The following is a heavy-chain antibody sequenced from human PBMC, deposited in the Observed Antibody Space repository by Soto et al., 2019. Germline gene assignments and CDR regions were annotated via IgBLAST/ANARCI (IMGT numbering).Heavy chain of an antibody. Sequence: PGGSLRLSCAASGFTFSSYAMHWVRQAPGKGLEWVAVISYDGSNKYYADSVKGRFTISRDNSKNTLYLQMNSLRAEDTAVYYCARGDIVVVPAAIIGRMLHCGMDVWGQGTTVTVSS. J-gene: IGHJ6*02. CDR3: ARGDIVVVPAAIIGRMLHCGMDV. D-gene: IGHD2-2*01. CDR2: ISYDGSNK. CDR1: GFTFSSYA. V-gene: IGHV3-30-3*01.